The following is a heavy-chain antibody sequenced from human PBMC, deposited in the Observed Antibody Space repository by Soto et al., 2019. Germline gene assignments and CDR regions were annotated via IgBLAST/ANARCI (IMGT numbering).Heavy chain of an antibody. CDR1: GFTFSSYG. D-gene: IGHD3-10*01. CDR2: IWYDGSNK. V-gene: IGHV3-33*01. CDR3: ARGPGQTKYYYGSGSPFDI. Sequence: PGGSLRLSCAASGFTFSSYGMHWARQAPGKGLEWVAVIWYDGSNKYYADSVKGRFTISRDNSKNTLYLQMNSLRAEDTAVYYCARGPGQTKYYYGSGSPFDIWGQGTMVTVSS. J-gene: IGHJ3*02.